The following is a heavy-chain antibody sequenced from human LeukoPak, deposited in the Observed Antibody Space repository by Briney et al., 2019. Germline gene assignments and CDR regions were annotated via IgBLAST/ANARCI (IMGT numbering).Heavy chain of an antibody. Sequence: GGSLRLSCAASGFTFSSYGMHWVRQAPGKGLEWVAVISYDGSNKYYADSVKGRFTISRDNSKNTLYLQMNSLKAEDTAVYYCAKDQWEYCSGGSCYSFDYWGQGTLVTVSS. CDR1: GFTFSSYG. J-gene: IGHJ4*02. V-gene: IGHV3-30*18. D-gene: IGHD2-15*01. CDR3: AKDQWEYCSGGSCYSFDY. CDR2: ISYDGSNK.